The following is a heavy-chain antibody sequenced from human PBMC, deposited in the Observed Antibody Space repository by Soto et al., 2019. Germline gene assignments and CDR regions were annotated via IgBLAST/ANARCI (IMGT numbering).Heavy chain of an antibody. J-gene: IGHJ4*02. V-gene: IGHV1-18*01. CDR1: GYTFTSYG. Sequence: QVQLVQSGAEVKKPGASVKVSCKASGYTFTSYGISWVRQAPGQGLEWMGWISAYNGNTNYAQKIQGRVTMTTDTPTSTAYMERRSLRSDDTAVYYCARDGRYSGSYGGYYFDYWGQGTLVTVSS. CDR2: ISAYNGNT. D-gene: IGHD1-26*01. CDR3: ARDGRYSGSYGGYYFDY.